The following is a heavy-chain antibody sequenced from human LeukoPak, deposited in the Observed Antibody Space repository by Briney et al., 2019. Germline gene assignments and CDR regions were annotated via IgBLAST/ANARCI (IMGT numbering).Heavy chain of an antibody. J-gene: IGHJ4*02. CDR3: AKAPVTSCRGVYCYPFDY. CDR1: GGSISSYY. V-gene: IGHV3-23*01. CDR2: TSSSDAGT. Sequence: PSETLSLTCTVSGGSISSYYWSWIRQPAGKGLEWVSATSSSDAGTYYADSVRGRFTISRDNSKNTLYLQMNSLRAEDAAVYYCAKAPVTSCRGVYCYPFDYWGQGTLVTVSS. D-gene: IGHD2-21*01.